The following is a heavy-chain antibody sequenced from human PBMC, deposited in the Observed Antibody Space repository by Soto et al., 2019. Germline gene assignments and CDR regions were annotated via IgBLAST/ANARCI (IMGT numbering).Heavy chain of an antibody. Sequence: SETLSLTCAVSGGSISSSNWWSWVRQPPGKGLEWIGEIYHSGSTNYNPSLKSRVTISVDKSKNQFSLKLSSVTAADTAVYYCARDPYYYGSGRVYYYGMDVWGQGTTATVSS. CDR1: GGSISSSNW. V-gene: IGHV4-4*02. CDR3: ARDPYYYGSGRVYYYGMDV. D-gene: IGHD3-10*01. CDR2: IYHSGST. J-gene: IGHJ6*02.